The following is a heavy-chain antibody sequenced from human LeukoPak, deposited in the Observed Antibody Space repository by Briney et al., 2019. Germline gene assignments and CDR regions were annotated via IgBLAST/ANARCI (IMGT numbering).Heavy chain of an antibody. D-gene: IGHD3-10*02. CDR1: GFTFSNYN. CDR2: ISSSCSTI. J-gene: IGHJ6*04. CDR3: AELGITMIGGV. Sequence: GGSLRLSCAASGFTFSNYNMNWVRQAPGKGLEGVSNISSSCSTIYYADSVKGRFTISRDNAKNSLYLQMKSLRAEDTAVYYCAELGITMIGGVWGKGTTVTISS. V-gene: IGHV3-48*04.